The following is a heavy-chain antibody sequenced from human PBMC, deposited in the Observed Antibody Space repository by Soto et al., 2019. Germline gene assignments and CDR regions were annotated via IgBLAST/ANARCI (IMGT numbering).Heavy chain of an antibody. CDR1: GYTFTSYG. Sequence: QVQLVQSGAEVKKPGASVKVSCKASGYTFTSYGISWVRQAPGQGLEWMGWISAYNGNTNYAQKLQGRVTMTTDTSTSTPYMELRSLRSDDTAVYYCARSSAAGAYYYYGMDVWGQGTTVTVSS. J-gene: IGHJ6*02. CDR2: ISAYNGNT. V-gene: IGHV1-18*01. CDR3: ARSSAAGAYYYYGMDV. D-gene: IGHD6-13*01.